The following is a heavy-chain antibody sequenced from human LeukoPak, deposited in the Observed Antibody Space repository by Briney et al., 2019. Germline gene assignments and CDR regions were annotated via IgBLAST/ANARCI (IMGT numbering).Heavy chain of an antibody. CDR2: ISGSGGST. CDR1: GFTFSSYA. CDR3: ARDPNGVYIGTFDM. D-gene: IGHD4-17*01. V-gene: IGHV3-23*01. J-gene: IGHJ3*02. Sequence: GGSLRLSCAASGFTFSSYAMSWVRQAPGKGLEWVSAISGSGGSTQYADSVQGRFAISRDNSKNTLYLQMNSLRVEDTAVYFCARDPNGVYIGTFDMWGRGTMVSVSS.